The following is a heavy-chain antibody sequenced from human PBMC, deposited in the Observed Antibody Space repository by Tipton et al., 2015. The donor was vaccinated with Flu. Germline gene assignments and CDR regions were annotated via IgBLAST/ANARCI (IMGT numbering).Heavy chain of an antibody. V-gene: IGHV4-59*01. CDR1: GGSISSYY. D-gene: IGHD6-13*01. CDR3: ARSSIAAAGTIYY. Sequence: TLSLTCTVSGGSISSYYWSWIRQPPGKGLEWIGYIYYSGSINYNPSLKSRVTISVDTSKNQFSLKLSSVTAADTAVYYCARSSIAAAGTIYYWGQGTLVTVSS. CDR2: IYYSGSI. J-gene: IGHJ4*02.